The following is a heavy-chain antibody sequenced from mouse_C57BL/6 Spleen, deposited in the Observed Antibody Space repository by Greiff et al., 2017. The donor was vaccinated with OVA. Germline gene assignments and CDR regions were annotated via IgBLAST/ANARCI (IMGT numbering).Heavy chain of an antibody. J-gene: IGHJ4*01. Sequence: VQLQQSGAELVKPGASVKISCKASGYTFTDYYINWVKQRPGQGLEWIGKIGPGSGSTYYNEKFKGKATLTADKYSSTAYMQLSSLTSEDSAGYFCASSITTVVATDYAMDYWGQGTSVTVSS. CDR2: IGPGSGST. D-gene: IGHD1-1*01. CDR3: ASSITTVVATDYAMDY. V-gene: IGHV1-77*01. CDR1: GYTFTDYY.